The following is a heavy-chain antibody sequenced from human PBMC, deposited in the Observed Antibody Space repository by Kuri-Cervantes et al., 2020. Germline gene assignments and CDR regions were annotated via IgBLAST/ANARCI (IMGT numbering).Heavy chain of an antibody. Sequence: GESLKISCAASGFTFRNYGMHWVRQGPGKGLDWVALIWYDGSNKYYADSVKGRFTISRDNSKNTLYLQMNSLRAEDTAVYYCAKDRDSGSYYEGSGYFQHWGQGTLVTVSS. V-gene: IGHV3-33*06. D-gene: IGHD1-26*01. CDR2: IWYDGSNK. J-gene: IGHJ1*01. CDR1: GFTFRNYG. CDR3: AKDRDSGSYYEGSGYFQH.